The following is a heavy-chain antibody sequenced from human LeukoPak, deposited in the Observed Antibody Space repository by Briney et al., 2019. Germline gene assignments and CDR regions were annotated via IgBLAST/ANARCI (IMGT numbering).Heavy chain of an antibody. J-gene: IGHJ4*02. CDR3: ATYTSSYSDY. V-gene: IGHV3-15*01. D-gene: IGHD3-22*01. Sequence: GGSLRRSCADSGFTFSDAWMSWVRQAPGKGLEWVGRIKSKSDGGTADFAAPLKGRFTMSRDDSKNALYLQMNSLKTEDTAVYYCATYTSSYSDYWGQGTLVTVSS. CDR1: GFTFSDAW. CDR2: IKSKSDGGTA.